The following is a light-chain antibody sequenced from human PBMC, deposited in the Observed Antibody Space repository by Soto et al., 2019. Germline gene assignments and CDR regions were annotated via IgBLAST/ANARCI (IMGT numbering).Light chain of an antibody. Sequence: DSQMTQSPSSLSASLGDTVTITCRPSQSVTTYLNWNQQKPGKVPKLLIYDASMLQSGVPSRFSGSGSGTEFTLTISSLQPEDFATYYCQQGYTMPHTFGPGTKVEIK. CDR3: QQGYTMPHT. CDR1: QSVTTY. V-gene: IGKV1-39*01. CDR2: DAS. J-gene: IGKJ3*01.